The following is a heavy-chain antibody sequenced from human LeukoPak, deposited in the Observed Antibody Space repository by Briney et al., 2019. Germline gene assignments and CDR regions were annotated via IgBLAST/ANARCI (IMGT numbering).Heavy chain of an antibody. V-gene: IGHV4-59*01. D-gene: IGHD3-3*01. J-gene: IGHJ4*02. CDR2: IYYSGST. CDR1: GGSISSYY. Sequence: NPSETLSLTCTVSGGSISSYYWSWIRQPPGKGLEWIGYIYYSGSTNYNPSLKSRVTISVDTSKNQFSLKLSSVTAADTAVYYCARGGGYYDFWSGYLTGWGQGTLVTVSS. CDR3: ARGGGYYDFWSGYLTG.